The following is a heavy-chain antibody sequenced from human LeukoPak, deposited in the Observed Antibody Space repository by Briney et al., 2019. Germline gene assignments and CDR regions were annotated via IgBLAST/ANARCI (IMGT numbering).Heavy chain of an antibody. CDR3: ARDRHVAAAVYYYYMDV. V-gene: IGHV1-18*01. CDR2: INAYNGNT. Sequence: ASVKVSCKASGYTFTSYIISWVRQAPGQGLEWMGWINAYNGNTDYAQRVQGRVTMTTDTSTSTAYMELRSLRSDDTAVYYCARDRHVAAAVYYYYMDVWGKGTPVTVSS. D-gene: IGHD6-13*01. J-gene: IGHJ6*03. CDR1: GYTFTSYI.